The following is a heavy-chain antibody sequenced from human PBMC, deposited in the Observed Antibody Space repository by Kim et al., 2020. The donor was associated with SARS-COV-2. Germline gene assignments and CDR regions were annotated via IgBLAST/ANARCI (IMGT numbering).Heavy chain of an antibody. CDR3: ARDTEYSSSFGDAFDI. CDR2: IYSGGST. Sequence: GGSLRLSCAASGFTVSSNYMNWVRQAPGKGLEWVSVIYSGGSTYYADSVKGRFTISRDNSKNTLYLQMNSLRAEDTAVYYCARDTEYSSSFGDAFDIWGQGTMVTVSS. CDR1: GFTVSSNY. D-gene: IGHD6-6*01. J-gene: IGHJ3*02. V-gene: IGHV3-66*01.